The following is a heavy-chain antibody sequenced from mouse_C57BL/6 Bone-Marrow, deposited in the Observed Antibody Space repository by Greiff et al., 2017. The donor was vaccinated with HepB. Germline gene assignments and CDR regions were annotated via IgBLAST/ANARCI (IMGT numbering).Heavy chain of an antibody. D-gene: IGHD3-3*01. Sequence: EVKLVESGPELVKPGDSVKISCKASGYSFTGYFMNWVMQSHGKSLEWIGRINPYNGDTFYNQKFKGKATLTVDKSSSTAHMELRSLTSEDSAVYYCARLQLYYFDYWGQGTTLTVSS. J-gene: IGHJ2*01. CDR3: ARLQLYYFDY. CDR2: INPYNGDT. CDR1: GYSFTGYF. V-gene: IGHV1-20*01.